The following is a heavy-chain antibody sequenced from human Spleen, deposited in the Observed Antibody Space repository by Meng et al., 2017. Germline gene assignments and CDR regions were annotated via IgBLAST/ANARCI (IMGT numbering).Heavy chain of an antibody. CDR3: AVFSSGWGPFDC. D-gene: IGHD6-19*01. CDR1: GGSIRSSNW. Sequence: GRLQESGPGLVKRSGTLSLTCDVSGGSIRSSNWWSWVRQPPGKGLEWTGEIYHLGSTNYNPSLKSRVTISVDKSKTQFSLKVTSVTAADTAVYYCAVFSSGWGPFDCWGQGTLVTVSS. V-gene: IGHV4-4*02. J-gene: IGHJ4*01. CDR2: IYHLGST.